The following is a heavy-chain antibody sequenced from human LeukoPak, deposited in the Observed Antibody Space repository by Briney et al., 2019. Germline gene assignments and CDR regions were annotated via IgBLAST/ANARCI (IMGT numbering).Heavy chain of an antibody. Sequence: GRSLRLSCAASGFTFSSYGMHWVRQAPGKGLEGVAVITYDGSNKYYADSVKGRFTISRDNSKNTLYLQMNSLRAEDTAVYYCAKDRSAGRWLRGDFQHWGQGTLVTVSS. CDR1: GFTFSSYG. D-gene: IGHD5-24*01. CDR2: ITYDGSNK. CDR3: AKDRSAGRWLRGDFQH. J-gene: IGHJ1*01. V-gene: IGHV3-30*18.